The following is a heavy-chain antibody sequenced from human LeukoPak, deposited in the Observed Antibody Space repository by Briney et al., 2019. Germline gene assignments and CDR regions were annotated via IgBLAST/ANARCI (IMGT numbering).Heavy chain of an antibody. CDR2: IKQAGSEK. J-gene: IGHJ3*02. D-gene: IGHD2-21*02. CDR3: AREYCGGDCYASGPVKDAFDI. CDR1: GFTFSSYW. Sequence: PGGSLRLSCAASGFTFSSYWMSWVRQAPGKGLEWVANIKQAGSEKYYVDSVKGRFTISRDNAKNSLYLQMNSLRAEDTAVYYCAREYCGGDCYASGPVKDAFDIWGQGTMVTVSS. V-gene: IGHV3-7*01.